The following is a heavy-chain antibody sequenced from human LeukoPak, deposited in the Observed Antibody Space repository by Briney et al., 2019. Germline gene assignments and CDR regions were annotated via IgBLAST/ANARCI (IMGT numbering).Heavy chain of an antibody. V-gene: IGHV1-18*01. CDR1: GYTFTSYG. Sequence: ASVKVSCKASGYTFTSYGISWVRQAPGQGLEWMGWISAYNGNTNYAQNLQGRVTMTTDTSTSTAYMELRSLRSDDTAVYYCARDSSSDSYYDSSGYYCDYWGQGTLVTVSS. J-gene: IGHJ4*02. CDR3: ARDSSSDSYYDSSGYYCDY. D-gene: IGHD3-22*01. CDR2: ISAYNGNT.